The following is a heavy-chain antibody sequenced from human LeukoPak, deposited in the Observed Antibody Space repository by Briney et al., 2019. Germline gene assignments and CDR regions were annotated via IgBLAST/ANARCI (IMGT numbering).Heavy chain of an antibody. CDR1: GYTFTSYY. V-gene: IGHV1-46*01. J-gene: IGHJ6*03. CDR3: ATGFYGYDRSYYYYMDV. Sequence: GASVKVSCKASGYTFTSYYMHWVRQAPGQGLKWMGIINPSGGSTTYAQKFQGRVTMTRDMSTSTVYMELSSLRSEDTAVYYCATGFYGYDRSYYYYMDVWGKGTTVTVSS. CDR2: INPSGGST. D-gene: IGHD5-12*01.